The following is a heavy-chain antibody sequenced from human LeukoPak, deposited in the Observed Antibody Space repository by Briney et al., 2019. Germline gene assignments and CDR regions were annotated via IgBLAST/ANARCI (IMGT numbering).Heavy chain of an antibody. D-gene: IGHD6-19*01. CDR1: GGSISSYY. CDR2: IYYSGST. V-gene: IGHV4-59*12. CDR3: ARDLSDSSGWWLDY. Sequence: PSETLSLTCTVSGGSISSYYWSWIRQPPGKGLEWIGYIYYSGSTNYNPSLKSRVTISVDTSKNQFSLKLSSVTAADTAVYYCARDLSDSSGWWLDYWGQGTLVTVSS. J-gene: IGHJ4*02.